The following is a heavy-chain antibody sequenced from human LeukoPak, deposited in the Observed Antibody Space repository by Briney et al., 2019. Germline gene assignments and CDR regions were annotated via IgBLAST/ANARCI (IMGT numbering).Heavy chain of an antibody. CDR1: GFXXGXYA. V-gene: IGHV3-23*01. Sequence: SGFXXGXYAMTWVRQAPGKGLEWVSGISGSGGSTYYADSVKGRFTISRDNSKNTLYLQMSSLRAEDTAIYYCAKIRSAAPALYYFDYWGQGTLVTVSS. CDR2: ISGSGGST. J-gene: IGHJ4*02. CDR3: AKIRSAAPALYYFDY. D-gene: IGHD6-6*01.